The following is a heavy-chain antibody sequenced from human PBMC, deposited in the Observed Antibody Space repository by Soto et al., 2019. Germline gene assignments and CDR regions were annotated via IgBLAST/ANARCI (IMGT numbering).Heavy chain of an antibody. V-gene: IGHV3-53*02. Sequence: EVQVVETGGGLIQPGGSLRLSCAVSGFTVSSNYMSWFRQPPGKGPEWVSDIYSGGSTYYADSVKGRFTISRDNSKNTLYLQMNSLRAEDTAVYYCARERDGHNPNWFDLWGQGTLVTVSS. CDR2: IYSGGST. J-gene: IGHJ5*02. CDR1: GFTVSSNY. CDR3: ARERDGHNPNWFDL. D-gene: IGHD2-8*01.